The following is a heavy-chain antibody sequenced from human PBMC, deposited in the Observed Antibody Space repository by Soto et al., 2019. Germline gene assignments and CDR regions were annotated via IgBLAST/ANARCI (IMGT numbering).Heavy chain of an antibody. V-gene: IGHV3-30-3*01. Sequence: QVQLVESGGGVVQPGRSLRLSCAASGFTFSSYPMHWVRQAPGKGLEWVAVISYDGSNKYYVDSVKGRFTISRNNSKNTLYLQMNSLIPEDTTAYYCARDSATVADYYYTMDVWGQGTTVTVSS. J-gene: IGHJ6*02. D-gene: IGHD4-17*01. CDR1: GFTFSSYP. CDR3: ARDSATVADYYYTMDV. CDR2: ISYDGSNK.